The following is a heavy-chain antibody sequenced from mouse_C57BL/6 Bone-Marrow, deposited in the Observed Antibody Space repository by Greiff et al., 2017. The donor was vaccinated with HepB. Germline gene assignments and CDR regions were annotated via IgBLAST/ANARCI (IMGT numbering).Heavy chain of an antibody. CDR3: ARDQNL. CDR2: ISDGGSYT. J-gene: IGHJ3*01. V-gene: IGHV5-4*01. Sequence: EVQVVESGGGLVKPGGSLKLSCAASGFTFSSYAMSWVRQTPEKRLEWVATISDGGSYTYYPDNVKGRFTISRDNAKNNLYLQMSHLKSEDTAMHYCARDQNLWGQGTLVTVSA. CDR1: GFTFSSYA.